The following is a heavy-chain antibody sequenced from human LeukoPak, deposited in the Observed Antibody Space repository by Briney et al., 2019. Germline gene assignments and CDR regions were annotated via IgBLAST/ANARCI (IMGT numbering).Heavy chain of an antibody. CDR3: ARPTHRLTVTTAIDY. J-gene: IGHJ4*02. CDR2: INPKNGAT. D-gene: IGHD4-17*01. CDR1: GYTFTGFY. V-gene: IGHV1-2*02. Sequence: GASVKVSCKPSGYTFTGFYIHWVRQAPGQGLQWMGWINPKNGATKYSQNFRGRVTMTRDTSIDTAYVELSSLTSDDTAIYYCARPTHRLTVTTAIDYWGQGTLVTVSS.